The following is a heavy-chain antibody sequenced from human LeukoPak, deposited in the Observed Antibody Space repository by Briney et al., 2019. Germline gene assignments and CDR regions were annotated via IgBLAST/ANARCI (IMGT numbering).Heavy chain of an antibody. D-gene: IGHD1-20*01. Sequence: GASVKVSCKASGYTFTSYGISWVRQAPGQGLERMGWISAYNGNTNYAQKLQGRVTMTTDTSTSTAYMELRSLRSEDTAVYYCARFITGTYYYMDVWGKGTTVTVSS. V-gene: IGHV1-18*01. CDR1: GYTFTSYG. J-gene: IGHJ6*03. CDR2: ISAYNGNT. CDR3: ARFITGTYYYMDV.